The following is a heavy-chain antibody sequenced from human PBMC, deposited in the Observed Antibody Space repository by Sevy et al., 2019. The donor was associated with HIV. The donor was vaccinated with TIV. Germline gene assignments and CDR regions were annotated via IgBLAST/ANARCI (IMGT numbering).Heavy chain of an antibody. V-gene: IGHV3-30*04. CDR3: ARAVYDTKGFYSYLLDY. D-gene: IGHD3-22*01. J-gene: IGHJ4*02. CDR1: GFTFSNYP. CDR2: ISSDGNTK. Sequence: GGSLRLSCAASGFTFSNYPLHWVRQAPGKGLEWVAVISSDGNTKYYTDSVKGRFTISRDNSKNTVYLQMNSLGTEDTGVYYCARAVYDTKGFYSYLLDYWGQGTLVTVSS.